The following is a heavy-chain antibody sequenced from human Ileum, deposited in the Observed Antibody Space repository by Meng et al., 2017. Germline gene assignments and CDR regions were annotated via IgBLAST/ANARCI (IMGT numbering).Heavy chain of an antibody. CDR1: GGSFSGYY. CDR2: INHSGNT. D-gene: IGHD6-6*01. V-gene: IGHV4-34*01. CDR3: ARGREQQLVRGFGY. J-gene: IGHJ4*02. Sequence: QVTLEECGPGLVKPSETLPLTCAVDGGSFSGYYCSWLRQSPGKGLEWIGEINHSGNTNYNPSLKSRVTLSLDTSKNHFSLNLTSVTAADTAVYYCARGREQQLVRGFGYWGQGTLVTVAS.